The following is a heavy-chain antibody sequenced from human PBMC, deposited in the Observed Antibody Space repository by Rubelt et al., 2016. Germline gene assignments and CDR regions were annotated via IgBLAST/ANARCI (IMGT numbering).Heavy chain of an antibody. Sequence: QVQLGQSEAEVKKPGASVKVSCKASGYTFTYCSLHWLQQAPGQGLERMRWITLYNGNTNYAKKFQGRVTMTEDTSTDTAYMGLSSLRSEDTAVYYCARDIYSGSYYGYWGQGTLVTVSS. CDR3: ARDIYSGSYYGY. J-gene: IGHJ4*02. CDR2: ITLYNGNT. D-gene: IGHD1-26*01. V-gene: IGHV1-68*02. CDR1: GYTFTYCS.